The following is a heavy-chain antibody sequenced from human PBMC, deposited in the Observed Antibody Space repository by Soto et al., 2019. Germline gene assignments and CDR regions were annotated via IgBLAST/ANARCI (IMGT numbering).Heavy chain of an antibody. CDR2: IDVGNGDI. D-gene: IGHD3-16*01. V-gene: IGHV1-3*01. CDR3: ARDLKGGLISLIFDY. J-gene: IGHJ4*02. CDR1: GYSFTNYI. Sequence: QVPLVQSGAEVKKPGTSVKISCKTSGYSFTNYILHWVRQAPGQGLEWMGWIDVGNGDIKYSQHFQGRVTMTGDTSASTAYMHLTSLRSEDTAVYYCARDLKGGLISLIFDYWGQGTLVTVSS.